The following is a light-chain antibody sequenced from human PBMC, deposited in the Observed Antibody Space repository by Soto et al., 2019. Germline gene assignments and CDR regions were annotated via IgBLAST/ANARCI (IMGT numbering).Light chain of an antibody. J-gene: IGKJ1*01. V-gene: IGKV1-27*01. CDR2: AAS. Sequence: ENQMSYSPSALYASVGDRVTITCRASQSISTYLDWYQQKPGKVPKLLIYAASTLQSGVPSRFSGSGSGTEFTLTISSLQPDDFATYYCQHYYSYSEAFGQGTKVDI. CDR3: QHYYSYSEA. CDR1: QSISTY.